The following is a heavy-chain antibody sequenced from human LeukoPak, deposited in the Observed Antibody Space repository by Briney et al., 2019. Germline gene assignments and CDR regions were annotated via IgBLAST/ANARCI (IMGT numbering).Heavy chain of an antibody. CDR1: GYIFTSYD. D-gene: IGHD6-13*01. J-gene: IGHJ5*02. CDR2: MNPNSGNT. CDR3: AKRIAAIGKGSWFDP. Sequence: ASVKVSCKASGYIFTSYDINWVRQATGQGLEWMGWMNPNSGNTGYAQKFQGRVTMTRNTSISTAYMELSSLRSEDTAVYYCAKRIAAIGKGSWFDPWGQGTLVTVSP. V-gene: IGHV1-8*01.